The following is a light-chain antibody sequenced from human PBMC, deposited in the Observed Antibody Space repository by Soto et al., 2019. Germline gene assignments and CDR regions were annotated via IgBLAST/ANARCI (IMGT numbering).Light chain of an antibody. CDR3: QQYDSSPWT. V-gene: IGKV3-20*01. CDR2: GAS. J-gene: IGKJ1*01. Sequence: EIVLTQSPGTLSLSPGERATLSCRASQSVSSSFLAWYQQKPGQAPRLLISGASSRATGIPDRFSGSGSGTDFTLNISRLEPEDFAVYYCQQYDSSPWTFGQGTKVEIK. CDR1: QSVSSSF.